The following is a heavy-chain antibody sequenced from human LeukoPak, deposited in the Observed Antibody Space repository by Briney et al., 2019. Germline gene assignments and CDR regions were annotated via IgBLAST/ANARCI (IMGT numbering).Heavy chain of an antibody. Sequence: SETLSLTCTVSGGSISSGGYYWSWIRQPPGKGLEWIGYIYHSGSTYYNPSLKSRVTISVDRSKNQFSLKLSSVTAADTAVYYCARDPTSPSTVVTPSPVDYWGQGTLVTVSS. CDR2: IYHSGST. CDR1: GGSISSGGYY. J-gene: IGHJ4*02. D-gene: IGHD4-23*01. V-gene: IGHV4-30-2*01. CDR3: ARDPTSPSTVVTPSPVDY.